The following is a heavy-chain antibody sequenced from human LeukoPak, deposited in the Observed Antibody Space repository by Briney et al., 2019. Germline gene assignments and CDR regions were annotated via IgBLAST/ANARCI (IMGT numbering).Heavy chain of an antibody. CDR3: AASVWFGELIDSP. CDR2: IYHSGST. D-gene: IGHD3-10*01. CDR1: GGSISSSNW. J-gene: IGHJ5*02. V-gene: IGHV4-4*02. Sequence: NPSETLSLTCAVSGGSISSSNWWSWVRQPPGKGLEWIGEIYHSGSTNYNPSLKSRVTISVDTSKNQFSLKLSSVTAADTAVYYCAASVWFGELIDSPWGQGTLVTVSS.